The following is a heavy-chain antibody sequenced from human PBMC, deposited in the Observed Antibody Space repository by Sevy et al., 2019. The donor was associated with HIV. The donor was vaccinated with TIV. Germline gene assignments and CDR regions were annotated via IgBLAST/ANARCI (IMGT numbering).Heavy chain of an antibody. Sequence: GGSLRLSCAASGFTFSSYSMNWVRQAPGKGMEWVSSISSSSSYIYYADSVKGRFTISRDNAKNSLYLQMNSLRAEDTAVYYCARVGRADAFDIWGQGTMVTVSS. V-gene: IGHV3-21*01. J-gene: IGHJ3*02. CDR3: ARVGRADAFDI. CDR1: GFTFSSYS. CDR2: ISSSSSYI.